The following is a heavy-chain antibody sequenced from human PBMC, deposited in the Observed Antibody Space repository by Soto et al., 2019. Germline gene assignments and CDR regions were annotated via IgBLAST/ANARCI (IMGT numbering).Heavy chain of an antibody. CDR2: IYYSGST. J-gene: IGHJ4*02. V-gene: IGHV4-31*03. CDR3: ETAGTIAAAGSFDY. Sequence: SETLSLTCTVSGGSISSGDYYWSWIRQVPGKGLEWIGYIYYSGSTYYNPSLKSRVAMSVDTSKNQFSLKLSSVTAADTAIYSRETAGTIAAAGSFDYWGQGTLVTVSS. D-gene: IGHD6-13*01. CDR1: GGSISSGDYY.